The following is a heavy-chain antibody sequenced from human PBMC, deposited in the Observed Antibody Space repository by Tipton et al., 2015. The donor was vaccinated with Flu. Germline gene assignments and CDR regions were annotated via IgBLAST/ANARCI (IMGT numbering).Heavy chain of an antibody. J-gene: IGHJ3*01. Sequence: SLRLSCAASGFTLNDYWMNWVRQPPGKGLMWVSRINNDGSTSYAGSVKGRFTISRDNAKNTLYLQMNSLKAEDTAVYYCARGYGVSHWGQGTMVTVSS. CDR1: GFTLNDYW. CDR3: ARGYGVSH. D-gene: IGHD4-17*01. CDR2: INNDGST. V-gene: IGHV3-74*01.